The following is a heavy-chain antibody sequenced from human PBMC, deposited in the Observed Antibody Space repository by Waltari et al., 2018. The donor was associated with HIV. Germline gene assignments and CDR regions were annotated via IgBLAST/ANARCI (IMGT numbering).Heavy chain of an antibody. V-gene: IGHV4-39*07. CDR1: GGSISSSSYY. Sequence: QLQLQESGPGLVKPSETLSLTCTVSGGSISSSSYYWGWIRQPPGKGLEWIGSIYYSGSTSYNPSLKSRVTISVDTSKNQFSLKLSSVTAADTAVYYCASASTYYYDSSGYYLFDYWGQGTLVTVSS. D-gene: IGHD3-22*01. CDR3: ASASTYYYDSSGYYLFDY. J-gene: IGHJ4*02. CDR2: IYYSGST.